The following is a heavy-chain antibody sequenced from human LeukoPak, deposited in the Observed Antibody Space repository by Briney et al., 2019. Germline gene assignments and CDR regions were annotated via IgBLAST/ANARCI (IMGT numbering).Heavy chain of an antibody. CDR3: ARMVITGTAGPFDY. V-gene: IGHV4-30-2*01. CDR2: IYHSGST. J-gene: IGHJ4*02. D-gene: IGHD1-20*01. Sequence: SQTLSLTCAVSGGSISSGGYSWSWIRQPPGKGLEWIGYIYHSGSTYYNPSLKSRVTISVDRSKNQFSLKLSSVIAADTAVYYCARMVITGTAGPFDYWGQGTLVTVSS. CDR1: GGSISSGGYS.